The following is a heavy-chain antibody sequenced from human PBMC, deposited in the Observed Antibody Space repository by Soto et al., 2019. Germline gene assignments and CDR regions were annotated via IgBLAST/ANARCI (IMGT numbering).Heavy chain of an antibody. CDR3: AREGPTDGYSKHFDY. CDR1: GYTFTTYF. CDR2: INPSLAST. J-gene: IGHJ4*02. V-gene: IGHV1-46*03. D-gene: IGHD2-15*01. Sequence: QVQLVQSGAEVKKPGASVKVSCKASGYTFTTYFMHWVRQAPGQGLEWMGIINPSLASTTYAQKFQGRVTMTRDTSTTTVYLELSSLTSEDTAVYFCAREGPTDGYSKHFDYWGQGTLVTVSS.